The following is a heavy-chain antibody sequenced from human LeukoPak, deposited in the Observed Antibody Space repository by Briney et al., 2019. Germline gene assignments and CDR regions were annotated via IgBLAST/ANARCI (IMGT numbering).Heavy chain of an antibody. V-gene: IGHV3-30*04. CDR1: GFTFSNFA. CDR2: VSYDGSYR. Sequence: GGSLRLSCAATGFTFSNFAMHWVRQAPGKGLEWVAVVSYDGSYRYYADSVKGRFTISRDNSKNTLYLQMNSLRAEDTAVYYCARAPGYGAAYYFDYWGQGTLVTVSS. CDR3: ARAPGYGAAYYFDY. D-gene: IGHD1-1*01. J-gene: IGHJ4*02.